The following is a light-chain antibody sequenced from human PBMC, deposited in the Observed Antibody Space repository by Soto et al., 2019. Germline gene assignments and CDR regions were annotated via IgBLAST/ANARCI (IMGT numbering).Light chain of an antibody. Sequence: QSVLTQPPSVSGAPGQRVTVSCTGSSSNIGAGYDVHWYQQLPGAAPKLLISGNNNRPSGVPDRFSGSKSGTSASLAITGLQAEDEADYYCQSYDSSLGGSGVFGGGTQLTVL. CDR3: QSYDSSLGGSGV. CDR1: SSNIGAGYD. CDR2: GNN. V-gene: IGLV1-40*01. J-gene: IGLJ3*02.